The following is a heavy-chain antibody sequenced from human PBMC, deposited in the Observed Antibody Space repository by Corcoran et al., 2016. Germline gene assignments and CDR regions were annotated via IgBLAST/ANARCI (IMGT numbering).Heavy chain of an antibody. CDR1: GYTFTSYY. D-gene: IGHD3-3*01. CDR2: ITPSGGST. V-gene: IGHV1-46*01. Sequence: QVQLVQSGAEVKKPGASVKVSCKASGYTFTSYYMHWVRQAPGQGLEWMGIITPSGGSTSYAQKFQGRVTMTRDTSTSTVYMELTSLRSEDTAVYYCARGGYYDFWSGYYGNWFDPWGQGTLVTVSS. CDR3: ARGGYYDFWSGYYGNWFDP. J-gene: IGHJ5*02.